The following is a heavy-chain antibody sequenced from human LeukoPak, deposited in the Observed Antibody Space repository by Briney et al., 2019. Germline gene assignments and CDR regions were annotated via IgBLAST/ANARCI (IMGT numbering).Heavy chain of an antibody. Sequence: SETLSLTCTVSGGSISGYYWNWIRQPPGKGLEWIGYIYYSGSTNYNPSLKSRVTISVDTSRNQFSLRLSSVTAADTAVYFCARDSDSYGYYYMDVWGKGTTVTVSS. CDR3: ARDSDSYGYYYMDV. CDR2: IYYSGST. D-gene: IGHD5-18*01. V-gene: IGHV4-59*01. J-gene: IGHJ6*03. CDR1: GGSISGYY.